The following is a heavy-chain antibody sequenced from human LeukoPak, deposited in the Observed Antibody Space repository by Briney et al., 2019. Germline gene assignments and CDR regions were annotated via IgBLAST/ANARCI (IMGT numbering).Heavy chain of an antibody. Sequence: SETLSLTCTVYGCSISGDSYYWTWIRQPAGKGLEWVGRVRTTGSTDFNPSLKSRVSISFDTSKNQFSLKLSSVTAADTAVYYCARGYSYGHGAMFDYWGQGTLVTVSP. CDR3: ARGYSYGHGAMFDY. CDR1: GCSISGDSYY. CDR2: VRTTGST. D-gene: IGHD5-18*01. J-gene: IGHJ4*02. V-gene: IGHV4-61*02.